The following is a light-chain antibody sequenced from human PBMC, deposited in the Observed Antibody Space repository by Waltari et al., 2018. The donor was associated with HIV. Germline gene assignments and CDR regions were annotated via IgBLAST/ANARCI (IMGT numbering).Light chain of an antibody. CDR3: QQYGTSPYT. CDR1: RSVSSNY. CDR2: AAS. Sequence: ENVFTHSPGTLSVSQGELATLSCRASRSVSSNYLPWYQQRPGQTPRLLIYAASTSSTAIPDRFSGSGSGTDFTLTISRLEPEDFAVYYCQQYGTSPYTFGQGTKVEI. J-gene: IGKJ2*01. V-gene: IGKV3-20*01.